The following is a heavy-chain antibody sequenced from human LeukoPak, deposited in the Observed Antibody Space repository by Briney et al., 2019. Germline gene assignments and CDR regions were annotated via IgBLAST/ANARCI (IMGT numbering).Heavy chain of an antibody. Sequence: GGSLRLSCAASGFTFYDYGMNWVRHAPGKGLEWGSGINWNGGSTGYADSVKGRFTISRDNAKNSLYLQMNSLRAEDTALYYCARVYELREEDYYYYYMDVWGKGTTVTVSS. J-gene: IGHJ6*03. V-gene: IGHV3-20*04. CDR3: ARVYELREEDYYYYYMDV. CDR2: INWNGGST. D-gene: IGHD5/OR15-5a*01. CDR1: GFTFYDYG.